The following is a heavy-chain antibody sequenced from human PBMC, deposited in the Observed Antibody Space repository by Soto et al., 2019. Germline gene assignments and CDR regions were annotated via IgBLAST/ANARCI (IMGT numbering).Heavy chain of an antibody. CDR3: ASCIAAAATGYYYYYMDV. Sequence: QVQLVQSGAEVKKPGSSVKVSCTASGGTFSSYTISWVRQAPGQGLEWMGRIIPILGIANYAQKFQGRVTITADKSTSTAYMELSSLRSEDTAVYYCASCIAAAATGYYYYYMDVWGKGTTVTVSS. CDR2: IIPILGIA. V-gene: IGHV1-69*02. D-gene: IGHD6-13*01. CDR1: GGTFSSYT. J-gene: IGHJ6*03.